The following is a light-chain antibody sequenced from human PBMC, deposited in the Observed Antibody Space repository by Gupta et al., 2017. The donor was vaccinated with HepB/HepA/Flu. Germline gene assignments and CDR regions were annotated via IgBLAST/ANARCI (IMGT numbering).Light chain of an antibody. CDR1: QTISSY. CDR2: AAS. V-gene: IGKV1-39*01. Sequence: IQMTQSPSSLSASVGDRVTITCRASQTISSYLNWYQQKPGKAPKLLIYAASSLQSGVPSRFSGTGSGTDFTLTISSLQPEDFATYYCHQSYSTRRTFGQGTRVEIK. J-gene: IGKJ1*01. CDR3: HQSYSTRRT.